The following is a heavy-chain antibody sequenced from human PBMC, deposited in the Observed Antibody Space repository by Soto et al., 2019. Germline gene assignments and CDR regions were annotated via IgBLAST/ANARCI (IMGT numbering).Heavy chain of an antibody. D-gene: IGHD3-9*01. V-gene: IGHV4-30-4*01. J-gene: IGHJ4*02. CDR3: ARGVRTTIFSGPYFDY. CDR2: ISYSGSA. CDR1: IGSINSGDFY. Sequence: SETLSLTSTVSIGSINSGDFYWNWIRQPPGKGLEWIGYISYSGSAYYNPSLKSRLTISRDTSKNKFSLELTSVTAADTALYYCARGVRTTIFSGPYFDYWGPGTLVTVSS.